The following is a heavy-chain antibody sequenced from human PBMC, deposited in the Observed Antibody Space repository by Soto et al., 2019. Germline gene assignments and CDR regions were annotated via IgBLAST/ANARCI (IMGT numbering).Heavy chain of an antibody. Sequence: SETLSLTCTVSGGSINSGDYYWSWIRQPPGKGLEWIGNLYYTGSTYYNPSLKSRVTISVDTSKKQFSLMVTSVTAADTAVYYCARYRYSDSLKEYYFDYWGQGTLVTVS. CDR3: ARYRYSDSLKEYYFDY. CDR1: GGSINSGDYY. V-gene: IGHV4-30-4*01. CDR2: LYYTGST. D-gene: IGHD3-22*01. J-gene: IGHJ4*02.